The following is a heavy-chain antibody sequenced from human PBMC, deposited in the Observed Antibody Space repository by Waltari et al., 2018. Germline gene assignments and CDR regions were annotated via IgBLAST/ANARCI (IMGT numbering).Heavy chain of an antibody. CDR2: IVGSGSQS. CDR3: AKEYGIVGTYDY. J-gene: IGHJ4*02. V-gene: IGHV3-23*04. Sequence: EVQLVESGGGLVQPGGSLKLSCRGAGFRFHGYALAWVRQAPGKGLEWVSSIVGSGSQSNYGDSVKGRFVISRDNSKNMIYLQMSSLRPEDTAVYYCAKEYGIVGTYDYWGQGTLVTVSS. CDR1: GFRFHGYA. D-gene: IGHD1-1*01.